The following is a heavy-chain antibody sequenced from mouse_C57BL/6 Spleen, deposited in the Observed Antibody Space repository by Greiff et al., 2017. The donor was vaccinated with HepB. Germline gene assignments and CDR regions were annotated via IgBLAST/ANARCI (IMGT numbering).Heavy chain of an antibody. CDR1: GYTFTSYW. CDR2: IDPNSGGT. Sequence: QVQLQQPGAELVKPGASVKLSCKASGYTFTSYWMHWVKQRPGRGLEWIGRIDPNSGGTKYNEKFKSKATLTVDKPSSAAYMQLSSLTSEDSAVYYCAREDYGSSCVSWFAYWGQGTLVTVSA. CDR3: AREDYGSSCVSWFAY. J-gene: IGHJ3*01. V-gene: IGHV1-72*01. D-gene: IGHD1-1*01.